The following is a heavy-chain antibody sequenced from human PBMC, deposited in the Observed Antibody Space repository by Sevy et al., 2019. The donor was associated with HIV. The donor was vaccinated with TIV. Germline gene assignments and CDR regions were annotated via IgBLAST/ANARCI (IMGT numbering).Heavy chain of an antibody. CDR2: ISYDGSNK. D-gene: IGHD3-22*01. Sequence: GGSLRLSCAASGFTFNSYPMHWVRQAPGKGLEWVAFISYDGSNKYYADSVKGRFTISRDISRNTLYLQMNSLRPEDTALYYCARPSGSSGYYDFQHWGQGTLVTVSS. J-gene: IGHJ1*01. CDR1: GFTFNSYP. CDR3: ARPSGSSGYYDFQH. V-gene: IGHV3-30*04.